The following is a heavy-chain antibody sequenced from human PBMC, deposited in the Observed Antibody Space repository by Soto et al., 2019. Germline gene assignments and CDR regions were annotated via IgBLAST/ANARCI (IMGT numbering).Heavy chain of an antibody. CDR3: TTVLGDLGIAAAGPYDY. CDR1: GFTFSNAW. Sequence: GGSLRLSCAASGFTFSNAWMSWVRQAPGKGLEWVGRIKSKTDGGTTDYAAPVKGRFTISRDDSKNTLYLQMNSLKTEDTAVYYCTTVLGDLGIAAAGPYDYWGQGTLVTVSS. V-gene: IGHV3-15*01. D-gene: IGHD6-13*01. CDR2: IKSKTDGGTT. J-gene: IGHJ4*02.